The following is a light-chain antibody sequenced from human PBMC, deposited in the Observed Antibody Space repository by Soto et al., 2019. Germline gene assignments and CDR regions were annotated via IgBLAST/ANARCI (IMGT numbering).Light chain of an antibody. CDR2: AAS. CDR3: HQYGSSAYT. CDR1: QRVTNNN. J-gene: IGKJ2*01. V-gene: IGKV3-20*01. Sequence: EIVLTQSPGTLSLSPGERVTLSCRASQRVTNNNLAWFQQKPGQPPRLLIHAASTRAVGIPVRFSGGGSGTDFTLAISRLEPEDFAVYYCHQYGSSAYTFGQGTKVDIK.